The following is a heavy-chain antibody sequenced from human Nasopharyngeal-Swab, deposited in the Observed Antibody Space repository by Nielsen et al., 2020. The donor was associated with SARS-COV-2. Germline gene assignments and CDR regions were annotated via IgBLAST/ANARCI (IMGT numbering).Heavy chain of an antibody. CDR3: ARTDRGGSYFSQYYYYMDV. CDR2: ISSDGSDK. D-gene: IGHD1-26*01. J-gene: IGHJ6*03. Sequence: WIRQPPGKGLEWVAVISSDGSDKFYADSVKGRFSISRDTSRSAVYLQMNSLRAKDTALYYCARTDRGGSYFSQYYYYMDVWGTGTTVTVSS. V-gene: IGHV3-30*03.